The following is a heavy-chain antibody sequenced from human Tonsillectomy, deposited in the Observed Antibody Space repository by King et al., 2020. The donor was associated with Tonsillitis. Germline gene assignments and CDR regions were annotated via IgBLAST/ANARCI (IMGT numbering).Heavy chain of an antibody. CDR3: ARSAGYCSSTSCYSVYYYYGMDV. J-gene: IGHJ6*02. CDR2: ISSSSTTL. Sequence: VQLVESGGGLVQPGGSLRLSCAASGFTFSSYNMHWVRQALGKGLEWVSYISSSSTTLYYTDSVKGRFTISRDNAKNSLSLQMNSLRDEDTAVYYCARSAGYCSSTSCYSVYYYYGMDVWGQGTTVTVSS. V-gene: IGHV3-48*02. D-gene: IGHD2-2*01. CDR1: GFTFSSYN.